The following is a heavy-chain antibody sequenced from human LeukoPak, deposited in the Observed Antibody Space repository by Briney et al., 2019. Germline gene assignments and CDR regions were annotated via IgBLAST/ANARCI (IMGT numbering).Heavy chain of an antibody. CDR1: GFTFSSYA. CDR3: ARVRSGPYYYYMDV. V-gene: IGHV3-30-3*01. D-gene: IGHD3-3*01. Sequence: PGRSLRLSCAASGFTFSSYAMHWVRQAPGKGLEWVAVISYDGSNKYYADSVKGRFTISRDNSKNTLYLQMNSLRAEDTAVYYCARVRSGPYYYYMDVWGKGTTVTVSS. CDR2: ISYDGSNK. J-gene: IGHJ6*03.